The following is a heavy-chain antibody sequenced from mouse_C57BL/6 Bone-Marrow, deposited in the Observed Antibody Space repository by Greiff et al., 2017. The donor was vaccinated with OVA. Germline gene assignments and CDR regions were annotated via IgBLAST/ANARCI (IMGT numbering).Heavy chain of an antibody. CDR3: ARSLYFYYYAMDY. CDR2: INPSSGYT. CDR1: GYTFTSYW. V-gene: IGHV1-7*01. J-gene: IGHJ4*01. Sequence: QVQLQQSGAELAKPGASVKLSCKASGYTFTSYWMHWVKQRPGQGLEWIGYINPSSGYTKYNQKFKDKATLTADKSSSTAYMQLSSLTYEDSAVYYCARSLYFYYYAMDYWGQGTSVTVSS. D-gene: IGHD2-1*01.